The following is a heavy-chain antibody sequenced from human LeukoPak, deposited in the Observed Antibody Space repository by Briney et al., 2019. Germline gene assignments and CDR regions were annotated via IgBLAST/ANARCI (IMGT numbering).Heavy chain of an antibody. D-gene: IGHD2-15*01. CDR3: ASTKVYCSGGSCTYDAFDI. Sequence: SETLSLTCAVYGGSFSGYYWSWIRQPPGKGLEWIGEINHSGSTNYNPSLKSRVTISVDTSKNQFSLKLSSVTAADTAVYYCASTKVYCSGGSCTYDAFDIWGQGTMVTVST. J-gene: IGHJ3*02. CDR2: INHSGST. CDR1: GGSFSGYY. V-gene: IGHV4-34*01.